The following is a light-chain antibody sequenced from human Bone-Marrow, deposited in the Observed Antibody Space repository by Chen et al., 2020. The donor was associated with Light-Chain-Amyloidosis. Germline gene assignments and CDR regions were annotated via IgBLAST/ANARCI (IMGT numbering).Light chain of an antibody. CDR3: CSYAGDSWV. Sequence: QPALTQPPSASGSPGQSVTISCTGTNSDVGSYDYVSWYQQHPGKAPKFLIYEVITRSSGVPDRFSGSKSGNTASLTVSGLQAEDEADYYCCSYAGDSWVFGGGTKLTVL. V-gene: IGLV2-8*01. CDR1: NSDVGSYDY. J-gene: IGLJ3*02. CDR2: EVI.